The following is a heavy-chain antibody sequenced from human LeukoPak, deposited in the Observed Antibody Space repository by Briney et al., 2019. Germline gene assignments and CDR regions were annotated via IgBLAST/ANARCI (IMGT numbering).Heavy chain of an antibody. V-gene: IGHV4-34*01. J-gene: IGHJ4*02. Sequence: SETLSVTCAVYGGSFSGYYWSWIRQPPGKGLEWLGEINHSGSTNYNPSLKSRVTISVDTSKNQFSLKLSSVTAADTAVYYCARTRSKTITMVLDYWGQGTLVTVSS. CDR3: ARTRSKTITMVLDY. CDR2: INHSGST. D-gene: IGHD3-10*01. CDR1: GGSFSGYY.